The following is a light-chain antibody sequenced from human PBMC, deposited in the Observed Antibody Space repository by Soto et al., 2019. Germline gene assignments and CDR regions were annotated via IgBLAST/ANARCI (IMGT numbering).Light chain of an antibody. J-gene: IGLJ1*01. CDR3: CSYAGSYSLRV. V-gene: IGLV2-11*01. CDR2: DVS. Sequence: QSVLTQPRSVAGSPGQSVTISCTGTDSDIGRYDYVSWYQQHPGKAPKLLIYDVSQRPSGVPDRFSGSKSGNTASLTIPGLQTDDEADYFCCSYAGSYSLRVFGIGTKLTVL. CDR1: DSDIGRYDY.